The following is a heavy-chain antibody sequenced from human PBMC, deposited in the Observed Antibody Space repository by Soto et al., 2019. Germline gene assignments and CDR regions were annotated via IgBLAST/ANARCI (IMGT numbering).Heavy chain of an antibody. CDR3: ARDDDSSFRSRAFDN. Sequence: EVQLVESGGGLVQPGGSLRLSCAASGFTFSSYEMSWVRQAPGKGLEWVSYITSSGNTIYYADSVKGRFTISRDNAKNSLYLQINSMRAEDTAVYYCARDDDSSFRSRAFDNWGQGTMVTVSS. V-gene: IGHV3-48*03. CDR2: ITSSGNTI. D-gene: IGHD3-22*01. CDR1: GFTFSSYE. J-gene: IGHJ3*02.